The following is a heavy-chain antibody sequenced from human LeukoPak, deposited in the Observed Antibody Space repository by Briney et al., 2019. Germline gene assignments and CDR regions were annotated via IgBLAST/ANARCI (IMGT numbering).Heavy chain of an antibody. CDR2: IIPIFGTA. D-gene: IGHD5-18*01. V-gene: IGHV1-69*05. CDR1: GGTFSSYA. CDR3: ARDLGYSYGSGAFDI. Sequence: SSVKVSCKASGGTFSSYAISWVRQAPGEGLEWMGRIIPIFGTANYAQKFQGRVTITTDESTSTAYMELSSLRSEDTAVYYCARDLGYSYGSGAFDIWGQGTMVTVSS. J-gene: IGHJ3*02.